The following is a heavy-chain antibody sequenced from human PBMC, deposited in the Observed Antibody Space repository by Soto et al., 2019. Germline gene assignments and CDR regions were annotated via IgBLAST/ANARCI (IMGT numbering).Heavy chain of an antibody. CDR2: LSPDGGST. V-gene: IGHV3-64*01. CDR3: ASGQTCAHFDY. J-gene: IGHJ4*02. D-gene: IGHD2-21*01. Sequence: EVQLVESGGGLVQPGGSLRLSCAASGFTFSSYAMHWVRQAPGKGLEYVSALSPDGGSTYYANSVKGRFTISRDNSKRPLYLQMGSLRGEDLAVYYCASGQTCAHFDYWGQGTLVTVSS. CDR1: GFTFSSYA.